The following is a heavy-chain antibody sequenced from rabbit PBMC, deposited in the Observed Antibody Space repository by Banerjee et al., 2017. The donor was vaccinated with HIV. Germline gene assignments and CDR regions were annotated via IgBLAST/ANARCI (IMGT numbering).Heavy chain of an antibody. V-gene: IGHV1S45*01. CDR2: INAVTGKA. CDR1: GFSFSNKAV. CDR3: ARDQAGYAGYGYTWGL. D-gene: IGHD6-1*01. Sequence: QEQLVESGGGLVKPEGSLKLSCTASGFSFSNKAVMCWVRQAPGKGLEWIACINAVTGKAVYASWAKGRFTFSKTSSTTVTLQMTSLTAADTATYFCARDQAGYAGYGYTWGLWGPGTLVTVS. J-gene: IGHJ4*01.